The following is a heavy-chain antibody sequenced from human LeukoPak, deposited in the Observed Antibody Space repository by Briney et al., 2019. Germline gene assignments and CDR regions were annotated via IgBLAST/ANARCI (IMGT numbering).Heavy chain of an antibody. CDR2: IIPIFGTA. V-gene: IGHV1-69*06. J-gene: IGHJ4*02. Sequence: ASVKVSCKASEGTCSSYAISWVRQAPGQGLEWMGGIIPIFGTANYAQKFQGRVTITADKSTSTAYMELSSLRSEDTAVYYCARDFVPEGRQLSDYWGQGTLVTVSS. D-gene: IGHD5-18*01. CDR3: ARDFVPEGRQLSDY. CDR1: EGTCSSYA.